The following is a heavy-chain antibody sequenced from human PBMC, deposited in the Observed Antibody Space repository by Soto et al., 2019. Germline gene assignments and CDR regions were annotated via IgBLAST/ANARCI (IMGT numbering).Heavy chain of an antibody. CDR1: GFTFSSYG. D-gene: IGHD3-22*01. J-gene: IGHJ4*02. V-gene: IGHV3-30*03. CDR3: ARCASGYYDSSGYYYGY. Sequence: QVQLVESGGGVVQPGRSLRLSCAASGFTFSSYGMHWVRQAPGKGLEWVALISYDGSNKYYVDSVKGRFTISRDNAKNSLYLQMNSLRAEDTAVYYCARCASGYYDSSGYYYGYWGQGTLVTVSS. CDR2: ISYDGSNK.